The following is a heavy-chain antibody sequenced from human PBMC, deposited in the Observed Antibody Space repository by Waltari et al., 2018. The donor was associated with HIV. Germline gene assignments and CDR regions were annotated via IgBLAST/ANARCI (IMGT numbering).Heavy chain of an antibody. J-gene: IGHJ4*02. CDR3: AAWGGISRGFDY. Sequence: DVHLLESGGGLGQPGLSLRLSCAASGLVVGDYAMNWVRQVPGRGFEWIGFIKSPAYGGTTEYAASAAGRFTISRDDIENNGHLLMTGLQVDDTAVYFCAAWGGISRGFDYWGRGTLVTVSS. D-gene: IGHD3-10*01. V-gene: IGHV3-49*04. CDR1: GLVVGDYA. CDR2: IKSPAYGGTT.